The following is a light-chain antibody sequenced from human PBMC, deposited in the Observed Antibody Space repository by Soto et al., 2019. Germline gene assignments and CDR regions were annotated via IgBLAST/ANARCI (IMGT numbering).Light chain of an antibody. CDR3: SSYTVTSVTLYV. CDR1: SSDIGTYNY. CDR2: EVS. Sequence: QSSLTQPASVSGSPGQSITISCNGTSSDIGTYNYVSWYQQHPGKAPKVIIYEVSNRPSGVSNRFSGSKSGNTASLTISGLQAEDEADYYCSSYTVTSVTLYVFGTGTKVTVL. J-gene: IGLJ1*01. V-gene: IGLV2-14*01.